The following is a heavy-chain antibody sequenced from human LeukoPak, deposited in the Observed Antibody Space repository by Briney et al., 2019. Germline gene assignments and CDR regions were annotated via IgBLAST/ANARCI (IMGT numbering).Heavy chain of an antibody. Sequence: SETLSLTCTVSGGSISNYYWSWIRQPPGKGLEWIGYISYSGSTNYNPSLKSRVTISVDTSKNQFSLKLSSVTAADTAVYYCARFGAAARYYNFDYWGQGTLVTVSS. V-gene: IGHV4-59*08. CDR1: GGSISNYY. CDR3: ARFGAAARYYNFDY. CDR2: ISYSGST. J-gene: IGHJ4*02. D-gene: IGHD6-13*01.